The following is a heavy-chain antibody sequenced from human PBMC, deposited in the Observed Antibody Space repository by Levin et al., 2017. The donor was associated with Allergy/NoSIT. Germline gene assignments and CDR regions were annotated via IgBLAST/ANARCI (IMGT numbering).Heavy chain of an antibody. CDR2: VYWHDEK. CDR3: APMSSTMTQGYFDH. Sequence: SGPTLVKPTQTLTLTCTVSGFSLTSSGVAVAWIRQPPGKALEWLALVYWHDEKRYSPSLQSRITITRDTSKSHVVLTMTDIDLVDTATYYCAPMSSTMTQGYFDHWGQGSLVTVSS. CDR1: GFSLTSSGVA. D-gene: IGHD4-17*01. V-gene: IGHV2-5*01. J-gene: IGHJ4*02.